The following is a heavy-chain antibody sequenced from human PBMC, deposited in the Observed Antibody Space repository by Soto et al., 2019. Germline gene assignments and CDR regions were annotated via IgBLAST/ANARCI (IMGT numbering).Heavy chain of an antibody. V-gene: IGHV3-73*02. D-gene: IGHD2-21*01. CDR3: SRRRDWTATDPLDY. CDR1: GFTFTDSA. CDR2: IRNQVNTYAT. J-gene: IGHJ4*02. Sequence: EVQLVESGGGLVQPGGSLKLSCAASGFTFTDSAIHWVRQASGKWPEWVGRIRNQVNTYATAYAAWVKGRSTISRDDATGTTYVQMNSLTAEETAVYYCSRRRDWTATDPLDYWGQGTLVTVSS.